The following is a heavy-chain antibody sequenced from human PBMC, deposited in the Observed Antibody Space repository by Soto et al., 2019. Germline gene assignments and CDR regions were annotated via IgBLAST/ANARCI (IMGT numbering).Heavy chain of an antibody. J-gene: IGHJ6*02. D-gene: IGHD3-3*01. CDR2: ISYDGSNK. V-gene: IGHV3-30*03. CDR1: GFTFSSYG. CDR3: TTNLRFLEWLGLHGMDV. Sequence: GGSLRLSCAASGFTFSSYGMHWVRQAPGKGLEWVAVISYDGSNKYYADSVKGRFTISRDNSKNTLYLQMNSLRAEDTAVYYCTTNLRFLEWLGLHGMDVWGQGTTVTVSS.